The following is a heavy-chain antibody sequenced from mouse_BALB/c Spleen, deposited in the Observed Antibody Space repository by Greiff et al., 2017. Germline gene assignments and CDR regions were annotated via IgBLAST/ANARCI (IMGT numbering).Heavy chain of an antibody. CDR1: GYSITRGSY. V-gene: IGHV3-6*02. J-gene: IGHJ1*01. CDR2: ISYDGSN. CDR3: ARYYYGSSDWYFDV. Sequence: EVQLQQSGPGLVKPSQSLSLTCSVTGYSITRGSYWTWIRQFPGNKLEWMGYISYDGSNNYNPSLKNRISITRDTSKNQFFLKLNSVTTEDTATYYCARYYYGSSDWYFDVWGAGTTVTVSS. D-gene: IGHD1-1*01.